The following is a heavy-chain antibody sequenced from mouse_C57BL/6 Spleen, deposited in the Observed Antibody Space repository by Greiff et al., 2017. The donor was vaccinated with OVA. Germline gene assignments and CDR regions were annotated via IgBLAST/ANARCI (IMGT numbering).Heavy chain of an antibody. CDR2: IYPGSGST. CDR1: GYTFTSYW. J-gene: IGHJ2*01. V-gene: IGHV1-55*01. Sequence: VQLQQPGAELVKPGASVKMSCKASGYTFTSYWITWVKQRPGQGLEWIGDIYPGSGSTNYNEKFKSKATLTVDTSSSTAYMQLSSLTSEDSAVYYCARIGSTVVASGDDWGQGTTLTVSS. CDR3: ARIGSTVVASGDD. D-gene: IGHD1-1*01.